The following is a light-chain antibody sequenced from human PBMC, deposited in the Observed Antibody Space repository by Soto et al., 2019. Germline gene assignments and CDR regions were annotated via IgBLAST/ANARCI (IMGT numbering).Light chain of an antibody. CDR3: QQYTTSPFT. V-gene: IGKV3-20*01. CDR2: GVS. J-gene: IGKJ3*01. CDR1: QSVGSNY. Sequence: IVLTQSPGTLSLSPGERATLYCRASQSVGSNYLAWYQQKPGQAPRVLIYGVSSRATGIPDRFSGSGSGADFTLTISRLEPEDFAVYYCQQYTTSPFTFGPGTKVDIK.